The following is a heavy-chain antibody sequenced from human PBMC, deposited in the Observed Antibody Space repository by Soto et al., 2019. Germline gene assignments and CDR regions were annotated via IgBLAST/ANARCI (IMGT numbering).Heavy chain of an antibody. CDR2: IYYSGST. J-gene: IGHJ4*02. Sequence: QVQLQESGPGLVKPSETLSLTCTVSGGSISSYYWSWIRQPPGKGLEWIGYIYYSGSTNYNPSLKSRVTISVDTSKNQFSLKLSSVTAADTAVYYCARVTTFWSGYYTHDYWGQGTLVTVSS. CDR1: GGSISSYY. CDR3: ARVTTFWSGYYTHDY. V-gene: IGHV4-59*01. D-gene: IGHD3-3*01.